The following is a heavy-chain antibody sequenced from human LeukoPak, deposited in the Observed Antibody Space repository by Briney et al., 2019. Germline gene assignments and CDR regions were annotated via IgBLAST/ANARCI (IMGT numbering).Heavy chain of an antibody. CDR2: IYHSGST. CDR1: GYSISSGYY. CDR3: ARDVVAYGSGSYLDY. D-gene: IGHD3-10*01. Sequence: SETLSLTCTVSGYSISSGYYWGWIRQPPGKGLEWIGSIYHSGSTYYNPSLKSRVTISVDTSKNQFSLKLSSVTAADTAVYYCARDVVAYGSGSYLDYWGQGTLVTVFS. J-gene: IGHJ4*02. V-gene: IGHV4-38-2*02.